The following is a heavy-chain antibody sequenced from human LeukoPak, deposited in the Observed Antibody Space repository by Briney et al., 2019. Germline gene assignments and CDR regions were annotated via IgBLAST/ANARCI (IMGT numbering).Heavy chain of an antibody. CDR2: INHSGST. J-gene: IGHJ6*04. V-gene: IGHV4-34*01. Sequence: PSETLSLTCAIYGESLSDLYWSWVRQSPGKGLEWIGDINHSGSTNYNPSLKSRVTISLDTSKNQFSLNLSSVTAADTAVYYCARGVWQWLVYMDVWGKGTTVTVAS. CDR3: ARGVWQWLVYMDV. CDR1: GESLSDLY. D-gene: IGHD6-19*01.